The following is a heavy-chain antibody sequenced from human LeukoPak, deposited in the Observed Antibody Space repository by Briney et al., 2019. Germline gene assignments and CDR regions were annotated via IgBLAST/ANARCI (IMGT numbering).Heavy chain of an antibody. CDR1: GFMFSTYG. V-gene: IGHV3-30*03. J-gene: IGHJ4*01. CDR2: ISYDGNDK. CDR3: ARDLAMGALDFDY. Sequence: QSGRSLRLSCAASGFMFSTYGMHWVRQAPGKGLEWVAVISYDGNDKYSADSIKGRFTISRDISKNTLYLQMNSLRTEDTAIYYCARDLAMGALDFDYWGQGTLVTVSS. D-gene: IGHD3-16*01.